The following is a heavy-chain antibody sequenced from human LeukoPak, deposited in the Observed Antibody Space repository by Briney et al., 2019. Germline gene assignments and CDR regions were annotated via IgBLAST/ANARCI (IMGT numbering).Heavy chain of an antibody. CDR1: GGTFSSYA. Sequence: EASVKVSCKASGGTFSSYAISWVRQAHGQGLEWMGGIIPIFGTANYAQKFQGRVTITADKSTSTAHMELSSLRSEDTAVYYCARQELERPPAGDPEFDYWGQGTLVTVSS. CDR2: IIPIFGTA. D-gene: IGHD1-1*01. CDR3: ARQELERPPAGDPEFDY. V-gene: IGHV1-69*06. J-gene: IGHJ4*02.